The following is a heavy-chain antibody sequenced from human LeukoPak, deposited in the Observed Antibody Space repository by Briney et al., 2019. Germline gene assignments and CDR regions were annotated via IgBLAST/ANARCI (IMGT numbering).Heavy chain of an antibody. CDR1: GGSFSGYY. CDR3: ARLSPRAVYYYYYMDV. Sequence: SETLSLTCAVYGGSFSGYYWSWIRQPPGKGLEWIGEINHSGSTNYNPSLKSRVTISVDTSKNQFSLKLSSVTAADTAVYNCARLSPRAVYYYYYMDVWGKGTTVTISS. J-gene: IGHJ6*03. CDR2: INHSGST. V-gene: IGHV4-34*01. D-gene: IGHD6-6*01.